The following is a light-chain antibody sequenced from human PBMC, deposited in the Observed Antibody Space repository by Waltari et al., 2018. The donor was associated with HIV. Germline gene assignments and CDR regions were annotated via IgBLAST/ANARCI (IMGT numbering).Light chain of an antibody. CDR1: DLHDNEY. V-gene: IGLV2-14*01. J-gene: IGLJ2*01. CDR2: EVT. CDR3: TSYISGTSPV. Sequence: QSALPQPASVSGSPGQSITIACDLHDNEYVSWYPRHPGKAPKVIIYEVTNRPSGLSNRFSGSKSGNTATLTISGLQPEDEAYYFCTSYISGTSPVFGRGTRVTVL.